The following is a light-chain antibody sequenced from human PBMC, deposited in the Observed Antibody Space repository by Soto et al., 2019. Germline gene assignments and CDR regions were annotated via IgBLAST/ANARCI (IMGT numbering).Light chain of an antibody. J-gene: IGLJ3*02. Sequence: QSVLTQPPSVSAAPGQKVTISCSGSSSNIGNNYVSWYQQLPGTAPKLLIFDNNQRPSGISDRFSGSKSGTSATLGITGLQTGDEADYYCGTWDSSLSAGVFGGGTKLTVL. CDR2: DNN. V-gene: IGLV1-51*01. CDR3: GTWDSSLSAGV. CDR1: SSNIGNNY.